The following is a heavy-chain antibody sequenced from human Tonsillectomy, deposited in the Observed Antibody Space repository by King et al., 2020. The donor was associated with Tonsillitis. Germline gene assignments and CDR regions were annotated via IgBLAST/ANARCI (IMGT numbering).Heavy chain of an antibody. Sequence: VQLQQWGAGLLKPSETLSLTCAVYGGSFSGYYWSWIRQPPGKGLEWIGEINHSGSTNYNPPLKSRVTISLDTSKNQFSLKLSSVTAADTAVYYCARGRYYDFWSARYYYYGMDVWGQGTTVTVSS. D-gene: IGHD3-3*01. CDR2: INHSGST. CDR1: GGSFSGYY. V-gene: IGHV4-34*01. CDR3: ARGRYYDFWSARYYYYGMDV. J-gene: IGHJ6*02.